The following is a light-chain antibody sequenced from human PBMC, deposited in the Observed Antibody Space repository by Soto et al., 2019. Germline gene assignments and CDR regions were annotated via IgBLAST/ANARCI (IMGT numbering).Light chain of an antibody. CDR2: RNN. V-gene: IGLV1-47*01. Sequence: QSVLTQPPSASGTPGQRVTISCSGSSTNIGSNYVYWYQQLPGTAPKLLIYRNNQRPSGVPDRFSGAKSGTSASLAISGRRSEDEADYYCAAWDDSPSGLVFGGGTKLTVL. J-gene: IGLJ2*01. CDR1: STNIGSNY. CDR3: AAWDDSPSGLV.